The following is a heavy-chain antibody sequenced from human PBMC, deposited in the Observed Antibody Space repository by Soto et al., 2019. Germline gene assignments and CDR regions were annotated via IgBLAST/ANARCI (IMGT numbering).Heavy chain of an antibody. D-gene: IGHD2-15*01. CDR1: GFTFSNYA. CDR3: ATVCRFCSGSNSLY. Sequence: EVQLVESGGALVQPGGSLRLSCAASGFTFSNYAMNWVRQAPGKGLEWVSYISTGDSPIYYADSVKGRFTISRDNAKKSLYLQMISLRAEVTAVYYCATVCRFCSGSNSLYWGRGTLVTVSS. CDR2: ISTGDSPI. J-gene: IGHJ4*02. V-gene: IGHV3-48*01.